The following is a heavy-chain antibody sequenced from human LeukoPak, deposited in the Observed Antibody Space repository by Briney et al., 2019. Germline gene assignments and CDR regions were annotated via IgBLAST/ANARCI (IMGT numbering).Heavy chain of an antibody. J-gene: IGHJ4*02. CDR2: IFYYSGST. V-gene: IGHV4-59*12. CDR3: ARVLPAVGGAFDY. Sequence: PGGSLRLSCAASGFTFSSYSMNWVRQPPGKGLEWIGNIFYYSGSTYYNPSLRSRVTISLDTSKNLFSLKLSSVTAADTAVYYCARVLPAVGGAFDYWGQGTLVTVSS. D-gene: IGHD3-16*01. CDR1: GFTFSSYS.